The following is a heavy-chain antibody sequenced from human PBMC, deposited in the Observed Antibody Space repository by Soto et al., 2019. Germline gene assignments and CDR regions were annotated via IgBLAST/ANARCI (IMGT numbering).Heavy chain of an antibody. D-gene: IGHD3-3*01. V-gene: IGHV3-21*01. J-gene: IGHJ6*03. CDR3: ARDTSGHDFWSGYYTFYYYYMDF. CDR1: GFTFSSYS. CDR2: ISSSSSYI. Sequence: GGSLRLSCAASGFTFSSYSMNWVRQAPGEGLEWVSSISSSSSYIYYADSVKGRFTISRDNAKNSLYLQMNSLRAEDTAVYYCARDTSGHDFWSGYYTFYYYYMDFWGKGTTVTVSS.